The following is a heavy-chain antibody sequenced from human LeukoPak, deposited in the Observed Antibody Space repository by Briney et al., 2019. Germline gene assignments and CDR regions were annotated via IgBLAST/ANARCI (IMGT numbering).Heavy chain of an antibody. CDR2: ISSSSSTI. D-gene: IGHD6-13*01. J-gene: IGHJ4*02. CDR3: ARYGYSSSWYRN. V-gene: IGHV3-48*01. CDR1: GFTFSSHS. Sequence: PGGSLRLSCEASGFTFSSHSMNWVRQAPGKGLEWVSYISSSSSTIYYADSVKGRFTISRDNAKNTLYLQMNSLRAEDTAVYYCARYGYSSSWYRNWGQGTLVTVSS.